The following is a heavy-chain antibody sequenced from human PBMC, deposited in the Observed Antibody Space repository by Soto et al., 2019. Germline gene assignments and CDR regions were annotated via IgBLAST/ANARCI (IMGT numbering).Heavy chain of an antibody. D-gene: IGHD2-2*01. Sequence: SETLSLTCSVSGGSIGSSSYYFGWIRQPPGKGLEWIGSLYCTGTTYYNSSLKSRVTISADKSQNQFSLRLSSVTAADPAVYYCGAYCSRTYYYDWFDPWGQGTLVTVSS. CDR1: GGSIGSSSYY. J-gene: IGHJ5*02. CDR3: GAYCSRTYYYDWFDP. V-gene: IGHV4-39*01. CDR2: LYCTGTT.